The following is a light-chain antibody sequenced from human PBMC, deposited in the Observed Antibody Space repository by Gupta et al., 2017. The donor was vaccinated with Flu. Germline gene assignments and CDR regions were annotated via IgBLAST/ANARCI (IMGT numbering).Light chain of an antibody. CDR2: GAS. V-gene: IGKV3-15*01. CDR1: QSIRSN. CDR3: QQNDDWPPLT. J-gene: IGKJ5*01. Sequence: EIVMTQSPDTLSVSPGERATLSCRASQSIRSNLAWYQHKPGRAPRLLIYGASTRDTGIADRFSGSGYGTEFTLTISSRESEDFAVYYCQQNDDWPPLTFGQGTRMDIK.